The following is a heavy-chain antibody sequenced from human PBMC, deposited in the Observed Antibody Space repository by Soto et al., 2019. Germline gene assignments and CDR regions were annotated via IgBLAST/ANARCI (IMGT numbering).Heavy chain of an antibody. CDR3: ARDGGDFWSGSDYYYHFDY. D-gene: IGHD3-3*01. CDR1: GFTFSGYA. Sequence: PGGSLRLSCAASGFTFSGYAMHWVRQAPGKGLEWVAVVSYDGRSQYYADSVMGRFTISRDNSKNTLYLQMDSLRAEDTAVYYCARDGGDFWSGSDYYYHFDYWGQGTLVTVSS. J-gene: IGHJ4*02. CDR2: VSYDGRSQ. V-gene: IGHV3-30*04.